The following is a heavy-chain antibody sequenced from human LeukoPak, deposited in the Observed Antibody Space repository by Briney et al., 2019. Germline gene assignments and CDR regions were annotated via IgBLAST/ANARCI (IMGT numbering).Heavy chain of an antibody. CDR1: GGSISSSSYH. Sequence: PSETLSLTCTVSGGSISSSSYHWGWIRQPPGKGLEWIGSIYYSGSTYYNPSLKSRVTISVDTSKNQFSLKLSSVTAADTAVYYCARGHDDSSGSYFDYWGQGPLVTVSS. CDR2: IYYSGST. D-gene: IGHD3-22*01. V-gene: IGHV4-39*07. CDR3: ARGHDDSSGSYFDY. J-gene: IGHJ4*02.